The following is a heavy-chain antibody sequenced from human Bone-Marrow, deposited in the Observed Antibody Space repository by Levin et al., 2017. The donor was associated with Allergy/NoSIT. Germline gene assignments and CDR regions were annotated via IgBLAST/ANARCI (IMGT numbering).Heavy chain of an antibody. D-gene: IGHD6-6*01. Sequence: LSLTCAASGFTFNTSSMNWVRQAPGKGLEWISYISESSSHIYYAGSVRGRFTISRDSVNKSLYLHMSSLRAEDTAIYYCARDSGPYLRSSARDYWGQGTLVTVSS. J-gene: IGHJ4*02. CDR1: GFTFNTSS. CDR2: ISESSSHI. V-gene: IGHV3-21*01. CDR3: ARDSGPYLRSSARDY.